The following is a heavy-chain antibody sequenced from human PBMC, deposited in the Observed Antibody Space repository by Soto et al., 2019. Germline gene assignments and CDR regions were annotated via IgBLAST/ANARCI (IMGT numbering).Heavy chain of an antibody. V-gene: IGHV3-33*01. CDR3: AREKDIAIDY. CDR2: IWYDGSNK. J-gene: IGHJ4*02. CDR1: GFTFSSYG. D-gene: IGHD5-18*01. Sequence: QVQLVESGGGVVQPGRSLRLSCAASGFTFSSYGMHWVRQAPGKGLEWVAVIWYDGSNKYYADSVKGRFTIPRDNSKNTLYLQMNSLRAEDTAVYYCAREKDIAIDYWGQGTLVTVSS.